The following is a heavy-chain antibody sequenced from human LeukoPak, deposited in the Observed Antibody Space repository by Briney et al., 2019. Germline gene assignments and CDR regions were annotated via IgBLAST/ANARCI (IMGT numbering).Heavy chain of an antibody. CDR1: GYTFTSYY. Sequence: ASVNVSCKASGYTFTSYYMHWVRQAPGQGLEWMGIINPSGGSTSYAQKFQGRVTMTRDTSTSTVYMELSSLRSEDTAVYYCARDRITMVRGVLNWFDPWGQGTLVTVSS. CDR2: INPSGGST. V-gene: IGHV1-46*01. D-gene: IGHD3-10*01. CDR3: ARDRITMVRGVLNWFDP. J-gene: IGHJ5*02.